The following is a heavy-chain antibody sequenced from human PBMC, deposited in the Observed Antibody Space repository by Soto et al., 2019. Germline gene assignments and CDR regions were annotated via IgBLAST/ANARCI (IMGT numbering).Heavy chain of an antibody. V-gene: IGHV4-39*01. D-gene: IGHD6-25*01. CDR1: GDSISSSSYY. J-gene: IGHJ6*02. Sequence: QLQLQESGPGLVKPSETLSLTCSVSGDSISSSSYYWGWIRQPPGKGLEWIGSIYYSGSTYYNPSXXXPVTMSEDPSXXQXSXXLGSVTAADTAVYYGARREGASGWPAPFYYYGMDVWGQGTTVTVSS. CDR2: IYYSGST. CDR3: ARREGASGWPAPFYYYGMDV.